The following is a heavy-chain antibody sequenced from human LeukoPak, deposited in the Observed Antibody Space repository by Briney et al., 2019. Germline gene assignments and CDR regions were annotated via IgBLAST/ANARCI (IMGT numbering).Heavy chain of an antibody. V-gene: IGHV3-21*05. D-gene: IGHD3-22*01. CDR1: GFIYSSYD. CDR3: ARGHSSGYYPKY. J-gene: IGHJ4*02. CDR2: ISGSGSYI. Sequence: GGSLRLSCAASGFIYSSYDMNWVRQAPGKGLEWVSYISGSGSYIDYADSVKGRFTISRDNAENSLYLQMNSLRAEDTAVYYCARGHSSGYYPKYWGQGTLVTVSS.